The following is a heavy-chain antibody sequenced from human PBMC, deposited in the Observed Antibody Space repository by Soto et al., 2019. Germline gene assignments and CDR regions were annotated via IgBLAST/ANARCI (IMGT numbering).Heavy chain of an antibody. CDR3: ARQPITMVRGVIVNNWFAP. CDR1: GGSISSSSYY. Sequence: PSETLSLTCTVSGGSISSSSYYWGWIRQPPGKGLEWIGSIYYSGSTYYNPSLKGRVTISVDTSKNQFSLKLSSVTAADTAVYYCARQPITMVRGVIVNNWFAPRAQRTPVPVSS. CDR2: IYYSGST. J-gene: IGHJ5*02. V-gene: IGHV4-39*01. D-gene: IGHD3-10*01.